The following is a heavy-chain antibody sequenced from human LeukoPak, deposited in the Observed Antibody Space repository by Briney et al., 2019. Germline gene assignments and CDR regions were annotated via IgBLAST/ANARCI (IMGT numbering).Heavy chain of an antibody. Sequence: ASVKVSCKASGYTFTSYDINWVRQATGQGLEWMGWMNPNSGNTGYAQKFQGRVTMTRNTSISTAYMELSSLRSEDTAVYYCARGPNSSRYYYYYYYGMDVWGQGTTVTVSS. V-gene: IGHV1-8*01. CDR1: GYTFTSYD. CDR3: ARGPNSSRYYYYYYYGMDV. CDR2: MNPNSGNT. J-gene: IGHJ6*02. D-gene: IGHD6-13*01.